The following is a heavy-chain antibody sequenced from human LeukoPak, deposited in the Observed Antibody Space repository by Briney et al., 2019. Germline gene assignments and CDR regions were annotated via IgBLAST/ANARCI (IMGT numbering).Heavy chain of an antibody. CDR1: VGSIGSGCYS. D-gene: IGHD3-22*01. Sequence: SQTLSLTCAVSVGSIGSGCYSWSWIRQPPGKGLEWIGYIYHSGSTYYNPSLKSRVTISVDRSKNQFSLKLSSVTAADTAVYYCARGAYYYDNPFDYWGQGTLVTVSS. V-gene: IGHV4-30-2*01. CDR2: IYHSGST. CDR3: ARGAYYYDNPFDY. J-gene: IGHJ4*02.